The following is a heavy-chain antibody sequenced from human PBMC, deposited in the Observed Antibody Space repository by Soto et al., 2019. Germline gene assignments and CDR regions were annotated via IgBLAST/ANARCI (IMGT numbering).Heavy chain of an antibody. D-gene: IGHD1-26*01. CDR3: AEGSDFGDDAFDI. CDR1: GGTFNNFA. Sequence: SSVKVSCKTSGGTFNNFAISWVRQAPGQGLEWMGGVIPLFRTSHYAQKFQGRVTITADRSTNTAYMELSSLRSEDTAVYYCAEGSDFGDDAFDIWG. J-gene: IGHJ3*02. V-gene: IGHV1-69*06. CDR2: VIPLFRTS.